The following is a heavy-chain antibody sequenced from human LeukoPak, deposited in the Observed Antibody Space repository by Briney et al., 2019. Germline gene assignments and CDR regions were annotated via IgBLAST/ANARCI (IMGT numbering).Heavy chain of an antibody. CDR2: ISGSGGST. J-gene: IGHJ4*02. CDR1: GFTFSSYA. Sequence: GGSLRLSCAASGFTFSSYAMSWVRQAPGKGLEWVSAISGSGGSTYYADSVKVRFTISRDNSKNTLYLQMTSLRAEDTAVYYCAFPTVTTRAGYFDYWGQGTLVAVSS. D-gene: IGHD4-17*01. CDR3: AFPTVTTRAGYFDY. V-gene: IGHV3-23*01.